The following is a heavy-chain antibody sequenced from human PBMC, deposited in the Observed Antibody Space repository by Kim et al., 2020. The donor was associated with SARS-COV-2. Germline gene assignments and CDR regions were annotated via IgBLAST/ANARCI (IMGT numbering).Heavy chain of an antibody. V-gene: IGHV5-10-1*01. CDR3: ARQGWELRPFDY. Sequence: NYSPSFQGHVTISADKSISTAYLQWSSLKASDTAMYYCARQGWELRPFDYWGQGTLVTVSS. D-gene: IGHD1-26*01. J-gene: IGHJ4*02.